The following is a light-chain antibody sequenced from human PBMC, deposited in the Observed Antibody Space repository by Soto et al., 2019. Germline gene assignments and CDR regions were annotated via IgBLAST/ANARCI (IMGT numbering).Light chain of an antibody. CDR3: QQSYSTPQA. CDR2: GAS. J-gene: IGKJ2*01. CDR1: QSISSY. V-gene: IGKV1-39*01. Sequence: DIPMTQSPSSLSASVGDRVTITCRASQSISSYLNWYQQKPGKAPKLLIYGASSLQSGVPSRFSGSGSGTDFTLTISSLQPEDFATYYCQQSYSTPQAFGQGTKLEIK.